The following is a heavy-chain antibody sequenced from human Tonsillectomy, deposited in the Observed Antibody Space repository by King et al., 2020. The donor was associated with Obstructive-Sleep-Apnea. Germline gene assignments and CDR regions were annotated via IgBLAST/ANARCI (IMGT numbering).Heavy chain of an antibody. CDR2: ISYDGINK. V-gene: IGHV3-30-3*01. Sequence: VQLVESGGGVVQPGRSLKLSCAASGFTFSSYVMHWVRQAPGKGLEWVAVISYDGINKYYADSVKGRFTISRDNSKNTLDLQMNSMRAEDTAVYYCARSPYMQLWLLRLYFDYWGQGTLVTVSS. D-gene: IGHD5-18*01. CDR1: GFTFSSYV. CDR3: ARSPYMQLWLLRLYFDY. J-gene: IGHJ4*02.